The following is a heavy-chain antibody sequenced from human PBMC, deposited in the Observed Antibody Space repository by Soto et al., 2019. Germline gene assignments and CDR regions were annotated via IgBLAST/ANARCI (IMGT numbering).Heavy chain of an antibody. CDR2: IIPIFGTA. CDR1: GGTFSSYA. V-gene: IGHV1-69*01. Sequence: QVQLVHSGAEVKKPGSSVKVSCKASGGTFSSYAISWVRQAPGQGLEWMGGIIPIFGTANYAQKFQGRVTITADESTSTAYMELSSLRSEDTAVYYCARIAYDILTGYYRGTRYGMDVWGQGTTVTVSS. CDR3: ARIAYDILTGYYRGTRYGMDV. D-gene: IGHD3-9*01. J-gene: IGHJ6*02.